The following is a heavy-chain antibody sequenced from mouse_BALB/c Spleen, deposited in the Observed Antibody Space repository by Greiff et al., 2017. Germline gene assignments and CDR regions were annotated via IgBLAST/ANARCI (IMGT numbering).Heavy chain of an antibody. J-gene: IGHJ2*01. CDR3: ARSGTGTGDFDY. CDR2: IYPGSGNT. Sequence: VQLQQSGAELARPGASVKLSCKASGYTFTDYYINWVKQRTGQGLEWIGEIYPGSGNTYYNEKFKGKATLTADKSSSTAYMQLSSLTSEDSAVYFCARSGTGTGDFDYWGQGTTLTVSS. CDR1: GYTFTDYY. V-gene: IGHV1-77*01. D-gene: IGHD4-1*01.